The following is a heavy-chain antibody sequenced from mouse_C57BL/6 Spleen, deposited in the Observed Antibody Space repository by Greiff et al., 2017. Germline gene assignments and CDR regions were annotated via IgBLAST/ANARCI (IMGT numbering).Heavy chain of an antibody. CDR2: IYPGDGDT. CDR1: GYAFSSSW. Sequence: QVQLKQSGPELVKPGASVKISCKASGYAFSSSWMNWVKQRPGKGLEWIGRIYPGDGDTNYNGKFKGKATLTADKSSSTAYMQLSSLTSEDSAVYCCCRQLRLLHYFDYWGQGTTLTVSS. D-gene: IGHD3-2*02. J-gene: IGHJ2*01. CDR3: CRQLRLLHYFDY. V-gene: IGHV1-82*01.